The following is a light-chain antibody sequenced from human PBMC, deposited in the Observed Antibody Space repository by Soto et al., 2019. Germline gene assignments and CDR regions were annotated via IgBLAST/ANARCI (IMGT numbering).Light chain of an antibody. CDR2: EVS. J-gene: IGLJ1*01. V-gene: IGLV2-14*01. CDR1: SSDVGNYKY. CDR3: FSYTSSGTYV. Sequence: QSVLTQPASVSGSPGQSITISCTGTSSDVGNYKYVSWYQQHPGKAPKLVIYEVSNRPSGVSNRFSGSKSGNTASLTISGLQAEDETDYYCFSYTSSGTYVFGTGTRSPS.